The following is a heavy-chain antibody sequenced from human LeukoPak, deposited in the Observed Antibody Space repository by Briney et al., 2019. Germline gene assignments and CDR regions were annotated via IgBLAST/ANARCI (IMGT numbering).Heavy chain of an antibody. V-gene: IGHV3-7*03. CDR1: GFTFSRYW. Sequence: GGSLRLSCAASGFTFSRYWMSWVRQAPGKGLEWVANIKQGGSEKYYVDSVKGRFTISRDNAKNSLFLQMNSLRAEDTAVYYCARDKGTDFWSGFDDWGQGILVTVSS. D-gene: IGHD3-3*01. J-gene: IGHJ4*02. CDR2: IKQGGSEK. CDR3: ARDKGTDFWSGFDD.